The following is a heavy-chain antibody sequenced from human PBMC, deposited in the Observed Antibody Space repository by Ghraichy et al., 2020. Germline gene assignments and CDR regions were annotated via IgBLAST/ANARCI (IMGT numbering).Heavy chain of an antibody. CDR1: GGSISSSSYY. CDR2: IYYSGST. V-gene: IGHV4-39*01. J-gene: IGHJ3*02. Sequence: SETLSLTCTVSGGSISSSSYYWGWIRQPPGKGLEWIGSIYYSGSTYCNPSLKSRVTISVDTSTNQFSLKLSSVTAADTAVYYCAGPVSSNWYTPEDAFDIWCQGTMVTVSS. CDR3: AGPVSSNWYTPEDAFDI. D-gene: IGHD6-13*01.